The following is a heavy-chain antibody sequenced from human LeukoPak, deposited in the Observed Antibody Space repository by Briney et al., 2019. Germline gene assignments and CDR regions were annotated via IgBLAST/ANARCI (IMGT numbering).Heavy chain of an antibody. CDR3: ARVLNAGSWYGPFDP. CDR2: INTDGSST. Sequence: GGSLRLSCEASGFPFSGYWMHWVRQAPGKGLVWVSRINTDGSSTTYADSVKGRFTISRDNAKNMLYLQMNSLRAEDTAVYYCARVLNAGSWYGPFDPWGQGTLVTVSS. V-gene: IGHV3-74*01. J-gene: IGHJ5*02. CDR1: GFPFSGYW. D-gene: IGHD6-13*01.